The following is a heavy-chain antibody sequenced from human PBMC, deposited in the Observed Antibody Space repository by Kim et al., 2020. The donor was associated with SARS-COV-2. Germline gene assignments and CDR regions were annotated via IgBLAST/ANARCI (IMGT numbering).Heavy chain of an antibody. J-gene: IGHJ4*02. Sequence: SETLSLTCTVSGGSISNYYWSWIRQPPGKTLEWIGYIYYSGFTKYNPSLKSRVTISLDTSENQFSLKLSSVTAADTAVYYYARLGYGSGTYHPDYLVQG. CDR2: IYYSGFT. CDR1: GGSISNYY. CDR3: ARLGYGSGTYHPDY. D-gene: IGHD3-10*01. V-gene: IGHV4-59*08.